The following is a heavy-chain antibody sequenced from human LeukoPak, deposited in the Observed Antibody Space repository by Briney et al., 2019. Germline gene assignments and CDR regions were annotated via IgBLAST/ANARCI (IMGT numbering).Heavy chain of an antibody. D-gene: IGHD3-10*02. V-gene: IGHV4-59*01. Sequence: SETLSLTCTVSGGSISSYYWSWIRQPPGEGLEWIGYIYYSGSTNYNPSLKSRVTISVDTSKNQFSLKLSSVTAADTAVYYCARDSPDTMLTSWGQGTLVTVSS. CDR3: ARDSPDTMLTS. J-gene: IGHJ5*02. CDR1: GGSISSYY. CDR2: IYYSGST.